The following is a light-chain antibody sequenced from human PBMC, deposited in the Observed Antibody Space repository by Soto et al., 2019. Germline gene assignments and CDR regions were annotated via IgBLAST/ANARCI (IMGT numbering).Light chain of an antibody. CDR2: DAS. J-gene: IGKJ5*01. Sequence: EIVMTQSPATLSLSPGERATLSCRASQSISSNLAWYQQKPGQAPRLLIYDASTRATGIPARFSGSGSGTEFTLTISSLQSEDFAVYYCQQYYDWPITFGQGTRLEIK. CDR1: QSISSN. CDR3: QQYYDWPIT. V-gene: IGKV3-15*01.